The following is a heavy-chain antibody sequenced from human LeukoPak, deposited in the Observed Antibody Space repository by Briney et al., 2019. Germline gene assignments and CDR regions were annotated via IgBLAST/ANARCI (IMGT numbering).Heavy chain of an antibody. Sequence: HGESLKISCKGSGYIFTNYWIAWVRQMPGKGLEWMGIIYPDDSDTRYSPSFQGQVTISADKSISTAYLQWSSLKASDTAMYYCARSPSGRNSFDYWGQGTLVTVSS. J-gene: IGHJ4*02. D-gene: IGHD1-26*01. V-gene: IGHV5-51*01. CDR1: GYIFTNYW. CDR3: ARSPSGRNSFDY. CDR2: IYPDDSDT.